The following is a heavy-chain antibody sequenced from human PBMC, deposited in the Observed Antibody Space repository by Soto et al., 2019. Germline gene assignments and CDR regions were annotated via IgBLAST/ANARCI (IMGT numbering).Heavy chain of an antibody. J-gene: IGHJ4*02. CDR1: GYTFIRYG. CDR2: ISPYNDYT. Sequence: ASVKVSCKASGYTFIRYGITWVRQAPGQGLEWMGWISPYNDYTIYADSVKGRFTISRDNSKNTLYLQMNSLRADDTAVYYCASRRNPYGAYDYWGQGTLVTVSS. V-gene: IGHV1-18*01. CDR3: ASRRNPYGAYDY. D-gene: IGHD4-17*01.